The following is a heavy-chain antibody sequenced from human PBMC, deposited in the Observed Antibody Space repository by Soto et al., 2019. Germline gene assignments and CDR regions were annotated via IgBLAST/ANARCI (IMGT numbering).Heavy chain of an antibody. D-gene: IGHD3-3*01. CDR3: ARYDFWSGLYGMDV. CDR1: GGSFSGYY. CDR2: INHSGST. V-gene: IGHV4-34*01. Sequence: SETLSLTCAVYGGSFSGYYWSWIRQPPGKGLEWIGEINHSGSTNYNPSLKSRVTISVDTSKNQFSLKLSSVTAADTAVYYCARYDFWSGLYGMDVWGQGTTVTVSS. J-gene: IGHJ6*02.